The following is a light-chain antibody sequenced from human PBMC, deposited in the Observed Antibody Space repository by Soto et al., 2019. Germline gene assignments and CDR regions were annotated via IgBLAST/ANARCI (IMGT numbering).Light chain of an antibody. CDR1: SSNIGSNT. J-gene: IGLJ1*01. CDR2: SHN. CDR3: ATWDDRLDGYV. V-gene: IGLV1-44*01. Sequence: QYVLTQPPSASGTPGQRVIISCSGSSSNIGSNTVNWYQQLPGTAPKLLIYSHNQRPSGVPDRFSGSQSGTSASLAISGLQSDDEADYYWATWDDRLDGYVCGTGTTLTVL.